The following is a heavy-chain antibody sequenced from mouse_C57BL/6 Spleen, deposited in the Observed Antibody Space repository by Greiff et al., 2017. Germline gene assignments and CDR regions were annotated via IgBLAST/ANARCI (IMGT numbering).Heavy chain of an antibody. Sequence: VQLQQPGTELVKPGASVKLSCKASGYTFTSYWMHWVKQRPGQGLEWIGNINPSNGGTNYNEKFKSKATLTVDKSSSTSYMQLSSLTSEDSAVYYCARGGVIPGAWFAYWGQGTLVTVSA. D-gene: IGHD1-1*01. V-gene: IGHV1-53*01. CDR3: ARGGVIPGAWFAY. CDR1: GYTFTSYW. CDR2: INPSNGGT. J-gene: IGHJ3*01.